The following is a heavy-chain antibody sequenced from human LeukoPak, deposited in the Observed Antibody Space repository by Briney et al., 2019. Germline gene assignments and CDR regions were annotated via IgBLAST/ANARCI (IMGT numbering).Heavy chain of an antibody. D-gene: IGHD3-10*01. CDR1: GFTFSSYW. V-gene: IGHV3-74*01. Sequence: HPGGSLRLSCAASGFTFSSYWMHWVRQAPGKGLVWVSRINSDWSSTSYADSVKGRFTISRDNAKNTLYLQMNSLRAEDTAVYYCARSLWSMVRGAPVPYGMDVWGQGTTVTVSS. CDR2: INSDWSST. CDR3: ARSLWSMVRGAPVPYGMDV. J-gene: IGHJ6*02.